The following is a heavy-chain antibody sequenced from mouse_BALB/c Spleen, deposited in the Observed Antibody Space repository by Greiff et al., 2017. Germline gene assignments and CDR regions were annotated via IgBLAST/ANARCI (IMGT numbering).Heavy chain of an antibody. CDR2: ISSGGST. J-gene: IGHJ2*01. CDR1: GFTFSSYA. V-gene: IGHV5-6-5*01. Sequence: EVKLVESGGGLVKPGGSLKLSCAASGFTFSSYAMSWVRQTPEKRLEWVASISSGGSTYYPDSVKGRFTISRDNARNILYLQMSSLRSEDTAMYYCARDGYYPYFDYWGQGTTLTVSS. D-gene: IGHD2-3*01. CDR3: ARDGYYPYFDY.